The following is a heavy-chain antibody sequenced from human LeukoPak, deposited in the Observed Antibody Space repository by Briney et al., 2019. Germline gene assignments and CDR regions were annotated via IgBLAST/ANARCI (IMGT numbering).Heavy chain of an antibody. D-gene: IGHD3-22*01. Sequence: GGSLRLSCAASGFTFSIYAMSWVRQAPGKGLEWFSSISSSSSYIYYADSVKGRFTISRDNAKNSLYLQMNSLRAEDTAVYYCARGLGYDSSGIDYWGQGTLVTVSS. CDR3: ARGLGYDSSGIDY. CDR2: ISSSSSYI. CDR1: GFTFSIYA. J-gene: IGHJ4*02. V-gene: IGHV3-21*01.